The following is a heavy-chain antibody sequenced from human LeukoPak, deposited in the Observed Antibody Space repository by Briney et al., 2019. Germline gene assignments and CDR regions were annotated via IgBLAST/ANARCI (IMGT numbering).Heavy chain of an antibody. J-gene: IGHJ4*02. V-gene: IGHV4-34*01. CDR1: GGSITGYY. CDR2: IHYTGAT. Sequence: LSETLSLTCAVYGGSITGYYWSWIRQTPGRGLEWVGEIHYTGATSYNPSLKSRATISTDTSKNHFSLRLSSVTAADTAVYYCARGNILTGYCFDFWGQGALVTVSS. CDR3: ARGNILTGYCFDF. D-gene: IGHD3-9*01.